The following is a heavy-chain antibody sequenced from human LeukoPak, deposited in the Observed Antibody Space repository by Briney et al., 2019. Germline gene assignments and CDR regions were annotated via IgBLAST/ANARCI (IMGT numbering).Heavy chain of an antibody. V-gene: IGHV1-3*01. D-gene: IGHD3-9*01. CDR2: INAGNGNT. J-gene: IGHJ4*02. Sequence: ASVKVSCKASGYTFTSYAMHWVRQAPGQRLEWMGWINAGNGNTKYSQKFQGRVTITRDTSASTAYMELSSLRSEDTAVYYCARADDPYFPPDYWGQGTLVTVSS. CDR1: GYTFTSYA. CDR3: ARADDPYFPPDY.